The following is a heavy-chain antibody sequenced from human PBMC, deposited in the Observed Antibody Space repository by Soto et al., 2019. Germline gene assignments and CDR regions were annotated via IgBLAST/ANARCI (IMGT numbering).Heavy chain of an antibody. J-gene: IGHJ4*02. CDR2: ISYDGSNK. CDR3: ARERGLSGSFEFDY. CDR1: GFTFSSYA. Sequence: GGSLRLSCAASGFTFSSYAMHWVRQAPGKGLEWVAVISYDGSNKYYADSVKGRFTISRDNSKNTLYLQMNSLRAEDTAVYYCARERGLSGSFEFDYWGQGTLVTVSS. D-gene: IGHD1-26*01. V-gene: IGHV3-30-3*01.